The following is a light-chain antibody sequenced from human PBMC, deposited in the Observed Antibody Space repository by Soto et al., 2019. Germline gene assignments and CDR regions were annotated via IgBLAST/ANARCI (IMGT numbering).Light chain of an antibody. V-gene: IGKV1-39*01. J-gene: IGKJ5*01. CDR3: QQGYSSAIT. CDR1: QSIGKH. Sequence: DIQMTQTQSSLSASVGDTVTITCRASQSIGKHLNWYQQKPGKAPKFLIYAASSLQSGVPSRFSGSGSGTDFTLTVNSLQPEDFATYYCQQGYSSAITFGQGTLLEV. CDR2: AAS.